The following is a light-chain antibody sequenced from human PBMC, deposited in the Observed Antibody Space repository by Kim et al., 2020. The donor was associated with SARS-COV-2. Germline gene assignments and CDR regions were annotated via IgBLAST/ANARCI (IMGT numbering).Light chain of an antibody. CDR2: GAS. CDR1: QSVGSS. J-gene: IGKJ1*01. V-gene: IGKV3-15*01. CDR3: QQSDKWPRT. Sequence: VSPGERVPLSCRASQSVGSSLAGYQQRPGPAPRLLLYGASSRATGTPARFRGSGSGTDFTLTISRLQSEDFGIYYCQQSDKWPRTFGHGTQADIK.